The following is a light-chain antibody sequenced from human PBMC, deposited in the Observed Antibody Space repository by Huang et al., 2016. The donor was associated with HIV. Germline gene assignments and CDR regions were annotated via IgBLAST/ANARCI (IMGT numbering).Light chain of an antibody. CDR1: QGISNY. Sequence: DIQMTQSPSSLSASVGDRVTITSRASQGISNYLVWVQQQPGKAPKSLIYAASRLQGGVPSRFSGSGSGTDFTLTISSLKPEDFATYYCQQYASYPYTFGQGTKLEIK. CDR2: AAS. CDR3: QQYASYPYT. J-gene: IGKJ2*01. V-gene: IGKV1-16*01.